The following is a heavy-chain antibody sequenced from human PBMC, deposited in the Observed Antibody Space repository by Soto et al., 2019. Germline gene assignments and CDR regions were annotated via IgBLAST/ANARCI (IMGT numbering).Heavy chain of an antibody. CDR1: GFTFRDYY. V-gene: IGHV3-11*06. Sequence: ESGGGLVKPGGSLRLSCVASGFTFRDYYMSWVRQTPGKGLEWVSYISSSNTYTNYADSVKGRFTISRDNAKNSLFLQMNSLRAEDTAIYYCARDRTLYSTSPLGYWGQGTLVTVSS. J-gene: IGHJ4*02. CDR2: ISSSNTYT. CDR3: ARDRTLYSTSPLGY. D-gene: IGHD2-2*01.